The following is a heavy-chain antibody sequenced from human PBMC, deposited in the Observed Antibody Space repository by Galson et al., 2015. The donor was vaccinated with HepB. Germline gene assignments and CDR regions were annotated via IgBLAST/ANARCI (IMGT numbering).Heavy chain of an antibody. CDR2: ISGAGYSI. V-gene: IGHV3-23*01. Sequence: SLRLSCAASGFTFSSYTMSWVRQAPGKGLEWVSDISGAGYSIHYADSVKGRFTISRDNSEKTLLLRMSSLRVEDTALYYCVKDLGNVVDLWRAESWGQGTLVTVSS. J-gene: IGHJ5*02. CDR1: GFTFSSYT. CDR3: VKDLGNVVDLWRAES. D-gene: IGHD3-3*01.